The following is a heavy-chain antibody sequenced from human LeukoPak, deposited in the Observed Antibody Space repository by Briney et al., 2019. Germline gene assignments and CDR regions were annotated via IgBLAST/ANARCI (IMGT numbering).Heavy chain of an antibody. CDR1: GGTFSSYA. CDR2: IIPIFGTA. V-gene: IGHV1-69*13. Sequence: ASVKVSCKASGGTFSSYAISWVRQAPGQGLEWMGGIIPIFGTANYAQKFQGRVTITADESTSTAYMELSSLRSEGTAVYYCARALVSTVTYYFDYWGQGNLVTVSS. J-gene: IGHJ4*02. CDR3: ARALVSTVTYYFDY. D-gene: IGHD4-17*01.